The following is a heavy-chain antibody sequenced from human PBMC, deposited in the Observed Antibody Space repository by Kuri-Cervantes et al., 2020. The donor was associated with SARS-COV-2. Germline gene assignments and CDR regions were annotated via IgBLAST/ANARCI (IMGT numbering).Heavy chain of an antibody. CDR2: IYSGGST. CDR3: ARGRRIGYGDYAGWGRMNWFDP. V-gene: IGHV3-53*01. Sequence: GGSLRHSCAASGFTDSSNYMSCVRQAPGKGLEWVSVIYSGGSTYYADSVKGRFTISRDNYKNTLYLQMNSLRAEDTAVYYCARGRRIGYGDYAGWGRMNWFDPWGQGTLVTVSS. CDR1: GFTDSSNY. D-gene: IGHD4-17*01. J-gene: IGHJ5*02.